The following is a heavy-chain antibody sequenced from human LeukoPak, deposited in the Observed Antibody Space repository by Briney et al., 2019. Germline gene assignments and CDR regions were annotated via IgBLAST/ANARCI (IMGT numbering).Heavy chain of an antibody. Sequence: SETLSLTCTVSGGSISSYYWSWIRQPPGKGLEWIGYIYYSGNTNYSPSLKSRVTISVDTSKNQFSLKLSSVTAADTAVYYCARVPLLYSSGFDYWGQGTLVTVSS. CDR1: GGSISSYY. V-gene: IGHV4-59*01. D-gene: IGHD6-19*01. CDR2: IYYSGNT. J-gene: IGHJ4*02. CDR3: ARVPLLYSSGFDY.